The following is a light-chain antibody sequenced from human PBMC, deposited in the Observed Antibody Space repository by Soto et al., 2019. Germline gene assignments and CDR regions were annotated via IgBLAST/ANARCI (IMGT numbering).Light chain of an antibody. Sequence: IQLTQSPSSLSASVGDRVTITCRASQGISSYLAWYQQKPGQAPKLLIFAESTLQRGVPSRFSGSGSGTDFTLTISSLQPEDFATYFCQQLNSYPLTFGGGNKVEIK. CDR1: QGISSY. V-gene: IGKV1-9*01. J-gene: IGKJ4*01. CDR3: QQLNSYPLT. CDR2: AES.